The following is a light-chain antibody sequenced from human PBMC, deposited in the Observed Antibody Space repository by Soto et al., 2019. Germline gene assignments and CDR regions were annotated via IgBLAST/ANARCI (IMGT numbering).Light chain of an antibody. V-gene: IGKV3-11*01. J-gene: IGKJ1*01. CDR2: DAS. CDR1: QNIRNF. CDR3: QQRSDWPRT. Sequence: EIVLTQSPGTLSLSPGERAILSCRASQNIRNFLAWFQQKPGQPPRLLIYDASNRATGVPARFSGSGSGTDFTLTISSLESEDFGVYYCQQRSDWPRTFGQGTKVEIK.